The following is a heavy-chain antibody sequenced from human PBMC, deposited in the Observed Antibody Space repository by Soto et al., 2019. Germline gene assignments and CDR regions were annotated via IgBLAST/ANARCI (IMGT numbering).Heavy chain of an antibody. Sequence: PGGSLRLSCAASGFPFSSYGMHWVRQAPGKGLEWVAVIWYDGSNKYYADSVKGRSTISRDNSKNTLYLQMNSLRAEDTAVYYCARDQGQSYYDFWSGRDLLERYGMDVWGQGTTVTVSS. D-gene: IGHD3-3*01. V-gene: IGHV3-33*01. CDR1: GFPFSSYG. CDR2: IWYDGSNK. J-gene: IGHJ6*02. CDR3: ARDQGQSYYDFWSGRDLLERYGMDV.